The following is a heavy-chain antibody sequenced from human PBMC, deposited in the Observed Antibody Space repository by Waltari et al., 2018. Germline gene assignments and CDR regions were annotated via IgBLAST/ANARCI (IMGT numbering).Heavy chain of an antibody. CDR2: IKEDGGEK. CDR3: ARDRGYFDY. Sequence: EVQLVESGGGLVQPGGSLRLPCSASGLPFRQFWISWVSQAPGKGLEWVASIKEDGGEKYYVDSLKGRIIISRDNAKNSLYLQMNSLRVEDTAVYYCARDRGYFDYWGLGTLVTVSS. V-gene: IGHV3-7*01. D-gene: IGHD3-10*01. J-gene: IGHJ4*02. CDR1: GLPFRQFW.